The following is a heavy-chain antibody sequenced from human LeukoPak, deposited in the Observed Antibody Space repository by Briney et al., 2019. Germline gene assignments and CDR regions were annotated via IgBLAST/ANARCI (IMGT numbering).Heavy chain of an antibody. V-gene: IGHV3-48*01. Sequence: GGSLRLSCAASGFTFSSYSMNWVRQAPGKGLEWVSYISSSSSTIYYADSVKGRFTISRDNAKNSLYLQMNSLRAEDTAVYYCARAQYCGGDCSFPPPFDYWGQGTLVTVSS. CDR1: GFTFSSYS. CDR2: ISSSSSTI. D-gene: IGHD2-21*01. J-gene: IGHJ4*02. CDR3: ARAQYCGGDCSFPPPFDY.